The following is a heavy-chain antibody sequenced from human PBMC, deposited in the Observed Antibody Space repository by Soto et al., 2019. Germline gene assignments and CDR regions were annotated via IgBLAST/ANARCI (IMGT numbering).Heavy chain of an antibody. D-gene: IGHD6-13*01. CDR1: GGSISGGDFY. CDR2: IYYTGNT. CDR3: ARGRRFTSSWFFFDS. J-gene: IGHJ4*02. V-gene: IGHV4-30-4*01. Sequence: PSETLSLTCIVSGGSISGGDFYWSWIRQPPGKGLEWIGYIYYTGNTDYNSSLKSRIKISVDTSKNQFSLKLTSVTAADTAVYHCARGRRFTSSWFFFDSWGQGTLVTVSS.